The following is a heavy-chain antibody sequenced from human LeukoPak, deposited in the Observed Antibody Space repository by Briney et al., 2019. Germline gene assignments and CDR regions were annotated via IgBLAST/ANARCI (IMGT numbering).Heavy chain of an antibody. CDR1: GYSFSNYW. V-gene: IGHV5-51*01. CDR2: ILPTDSDT. J-gene: IGHJ4*02. CDR3: ARQTRDGSGSRGYSFDF. Sequence: GESLKISCKGSGYSFSNYWIGWVRQMPGKGLEWMGIILPTDSDTIYSPSFQGQVTISAVKSISTAYLQWGSLRASDTAMYYCARQTRDGSGSRGYSFDFWGQGTLVTVSS. D-gene: IGHD3-10*01.